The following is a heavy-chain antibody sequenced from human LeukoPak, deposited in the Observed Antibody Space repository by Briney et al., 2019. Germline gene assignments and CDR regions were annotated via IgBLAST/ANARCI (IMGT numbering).Heavy chain of an antibody. CDR1: GGSFSDYY. CDR2: INDSGST. CDR3: ARAYYYYMDV. J-gene: IGHJ6*03. V-gene: IGHV4-34*01. Sequence: SETLSLTCAVYGGSFSDYYRSWIRQPPGKGLEWIGEINDSGSTYYNPSLRSRATMSIDTSKNQFSLKLTSVTAADTAVYYCARAYYYYMDVWGKGTTVTVFS.